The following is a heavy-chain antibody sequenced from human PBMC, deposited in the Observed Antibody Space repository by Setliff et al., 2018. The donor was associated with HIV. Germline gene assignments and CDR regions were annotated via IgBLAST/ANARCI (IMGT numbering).Heavy chain of an antibody. D-gene: IGHD3-22*01. CDR3: ARGGGYPLSRGGLDP. CDR2: ISTYSDET. J-gene: IGHJ5*02. CDR1: GYTFTAYG. Sequence: ASVKVSCKSSGYTFTAYGLSWVRQAPGQGLEWMGWISTYSDETSYAQTLQGRVTMTTDTSTSTAYMELRRLTFDDTAVYYCARGGGYPLSRGGLDPWGQGTLVTVSS. V-gene: IGHV1-18*01.